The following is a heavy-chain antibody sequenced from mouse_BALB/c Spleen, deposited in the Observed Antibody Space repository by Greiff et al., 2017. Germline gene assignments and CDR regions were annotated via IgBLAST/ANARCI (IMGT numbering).Heavy chain of an antibody. D-gene: IGHD4-1*01. V-gene: IGHV1-15*01. CDR1: GYTFTDYE. Sequence: VKLVESGAELVRPGASVTLSCKASGYTFTDYEMHWVKQTPVHGLEWIGAIDPETGGTAYNQKFKGKATLTADKSSSTAYMELRSLTSEDSAVYYCTSGNWDNYAMDYWGQGTSVTVSS. J-gene: IGHJ4*01. CDR3: TSGNWDNYAMDY. CDR2: IDPETGGT.